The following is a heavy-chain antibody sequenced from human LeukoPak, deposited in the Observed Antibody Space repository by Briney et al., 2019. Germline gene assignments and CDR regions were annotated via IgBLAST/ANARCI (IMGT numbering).Heavy chain of an antibody. CDR2: ISAYNGNT. CDR1: GYTFTSYG. V-gene: IGHV1-18*01. J-gene: IGHJ6*03. D-gene: IGHD3-3*01. CDR3: ARDQTIFGVVIVDYMDV. Sequence: ASVKVSCKASGYTFTSYGISWVRQAPGQGLEWMGWISAYNGNTNYAQKLQGRVTMTTDTSTSTAYMELRSLRSDDTAVYYCARDQTIFGVVIVDYMDVWGKGTTVTVSS.